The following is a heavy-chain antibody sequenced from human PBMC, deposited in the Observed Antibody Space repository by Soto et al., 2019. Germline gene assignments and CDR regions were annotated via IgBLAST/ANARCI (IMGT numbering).Heavy chain of an antibody. Sequence: SETLSLTCSVSGYSIGSGYYSACLRQTPEKGLEWIGNIYHSGRTYYNPSLNSRVTISVDTSKNQLSLKLSSVTAADTAVYYCARDGGRYYAMDVWGQGITVTVSS. D-gene: IGHD3-3*01. J-gene: IGHJ6*02. CDR3: ARDGGRYYAMDV. CDR1: GYSIGSGYY. CDR2: IYHSGRT. V-gene: IGHV4-38-2*02.